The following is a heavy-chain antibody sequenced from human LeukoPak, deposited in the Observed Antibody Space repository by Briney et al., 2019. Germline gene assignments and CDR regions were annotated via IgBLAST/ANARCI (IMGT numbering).Heavy chain of an antibody. D-gene: IGHD2-21*02. V-gene: IGHV4-34*01. Sequence: SETLSLTCAVYGGSFSPYYWSWIRQPPGKGLEWIGEINRSGSTNYNPSLKSRVTISVDTSKNQFSLRLSSVTAADTAVYYCARGVFYCGGDCYVDYWGQGTLVTVSS. CDR2: INRSGST. CDR1: GGSFSPYY. CDR3: ARGVFYCGGDCYVDY. J-gene: IGHJ4*02.